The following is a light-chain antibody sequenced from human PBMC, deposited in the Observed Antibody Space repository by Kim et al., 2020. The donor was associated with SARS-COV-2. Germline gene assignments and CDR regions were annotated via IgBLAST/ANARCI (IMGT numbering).Light chain of an antibody. CDR2: KAS. Sequence: ASVGDRVTITCRASLSISSWFAWYQHKPGKAPKLLIYKASSLESGVPSRFSVSGSGTEFTLTLSSLQPDDFATYYFLQYNSYPWTFGQGTKVDIK. V-gene: IGKV1-5*03. J-gene: IGKJ1*01. CDR3: LQYNSYPWT. CDR1: LSISSW.